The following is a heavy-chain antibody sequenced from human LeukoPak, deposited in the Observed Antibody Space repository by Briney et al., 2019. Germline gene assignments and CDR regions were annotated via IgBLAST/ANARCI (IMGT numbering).Heavy chain of an antibody. CDR1: GGSISSGSYY. CDR3: ARHQHSGREHYYGMDV. J-gene: IGHJ6*02. Sequence: SETLSLTCTVSGGSISSGSYYWSWIRQPAGKGLEWIGRIYTSGSTNYNPSLKSRVTISVDTSKNHFSVTLNSVTAADTAVYYCARHQHSGREHYYGMDVWGQGAAVTVSS. CDR2: IYTSGST. V-gene: IGHV4-61*02. D-gene: IGHD1-26*01.